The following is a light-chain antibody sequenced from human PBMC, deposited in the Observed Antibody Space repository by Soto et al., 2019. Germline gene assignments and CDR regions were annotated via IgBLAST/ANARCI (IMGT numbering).Light chain of an antibody. J-gene: IGKJ5*01. CDR3: QQTYSSTPT. Sequence: DIQMTQSPSSLSASVGNSVTITCRASQSISIYLNWYQQKPGKVPNILIYAASSLQSGVPSRFSGSGSGTDFALTISGLQHEDFATYYCQQTYSSTPTFGQGTRLEIK. CDR1: QSISIY. V-gene: IGKV1-39*01. CDR2: AAS.